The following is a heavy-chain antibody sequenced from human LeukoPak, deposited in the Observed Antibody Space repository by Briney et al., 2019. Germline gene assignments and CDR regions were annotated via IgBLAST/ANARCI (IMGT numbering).Heavy chain of an antibody. V-gene: IGHV4-59*01. J-gene: IGHJ6*03. D-gene: IGHD3-16*01. CDR2: ISYSGST. Sequence: SETLSLTCTVSGGSISNYYWSWIRQPPGKGLEWIGYISYSGSTNYNPSLKSRVTISVDTSKNQFSLKLSSVTAAGTAVYYCARDLTRHYDYVWGSPPDYYMDVWGKGTTVTVSS. CDR1: GGSISNYY. CDR3: ARDLTRHYDYVWGSPPDYYMDV.